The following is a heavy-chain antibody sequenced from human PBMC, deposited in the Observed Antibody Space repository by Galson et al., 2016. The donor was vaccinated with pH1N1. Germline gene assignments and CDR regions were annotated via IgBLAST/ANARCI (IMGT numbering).Heavy chain of an antibody. V-gene: IGHV3-30*18. J-gene: IGHJ4*02. Sequence: SLRLSCAASGFTFNKYGMHWVRQAPGKGLEWVAVISYAGSNKYYADSVKGRFTISRDDSKNMLYLQMNSLRAEDTVVYNCAKVVRGSSWPSFDYWGQGTLVTVSS. CDR3: AKVVRGSSWPSFDY. D-gene: IGHD6-13*01. CDR2: ISYAGSNK. CDR1: GFTFNKYG.